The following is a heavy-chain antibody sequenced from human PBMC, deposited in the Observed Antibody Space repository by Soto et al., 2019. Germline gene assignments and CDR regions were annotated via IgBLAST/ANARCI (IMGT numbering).Heavy chain of an antibody. V-gene: IGHV4-31*03. D-gene: IGHD6-19*01. J-gene: IGHJ4*02. Sequence: TLSLTCTVSGGSISTGDYYWSWIRQHPGKGLEWIGYIYYSGSTYYNPSLKSRVTMSVDTSKNQFSLDLSSVTAADTAVYYCAREKGPVAGMTPFDYWGQGTLVTVSS. CDR2: IYYSGST. CDR1: GGSISTGDYY. CDR3: AREKGPVAGMTPFDY.